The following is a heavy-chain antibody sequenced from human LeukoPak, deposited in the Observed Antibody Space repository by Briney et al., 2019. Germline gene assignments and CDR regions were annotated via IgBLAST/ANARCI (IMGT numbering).Heavy chain of an antibody. Sequence: GASVKVSCKASGGTFSSYAISWVRQAPGQGLEWMGWMNPNSGNTGYAQKFQGRVTMTRNTSISTAYMELSSLRSEDTAVYYCARGKAMVRGVKPKIYNWFDPWGQGTPVTVSS. CDR3: ARGKAMVRGVKPKIYNWFDP. D-gene: IGHD3-10*01. J-gene: IGHJ5*02. CDR2: MNPNSGNT. CDR1: GGTFSSYA. V-gene: IGHV1-8*02.